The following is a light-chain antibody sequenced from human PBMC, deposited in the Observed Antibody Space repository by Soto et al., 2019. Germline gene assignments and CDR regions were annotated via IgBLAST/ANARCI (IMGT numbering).Light chain of an antibody. Sequence: EIVLTQSPGTLSLSPGERATLSCRASQSVSSSYLAWYQQKPGQAPRLLIYGASTRATGIPARFSGSGSGTDFTLTISSLQSEDFAVYYCQQYSNWPLTFGGGTKVDIK. V-gene: IGKV3-20*01. J-gene: IGKJ4*01. CDR3: QQYSNWPLT. CDR1: QSVSSSY. CDR2: GAS.